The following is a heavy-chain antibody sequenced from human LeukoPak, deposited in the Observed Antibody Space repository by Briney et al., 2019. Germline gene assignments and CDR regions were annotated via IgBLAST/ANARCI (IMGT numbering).Heavy chain of an antibody. V-gene: IGHV4-59*08. CDR2: IYYSGST. J-gene: IGHJ3*02. CDR1: GGSISSYY. Sequence: SETLCLTCTVSGGSISSYYWSWIRQPPGKRLEWIGYIYYSGSTNYNPSLKSRVTISVDTSKNQFSLKLSSVTAADTAVYYCARHYGDYVNAKDAFDIWGQGTMVTVSS. CDR3: ARHYGDYVNAKDAFDI. D-gene: IGHD4-17*01.